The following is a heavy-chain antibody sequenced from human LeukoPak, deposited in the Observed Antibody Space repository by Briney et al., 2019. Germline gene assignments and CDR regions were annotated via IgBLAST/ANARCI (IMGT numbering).Heavy chain of an antibody. J-gene: IGHJ4*02. D-gene: IGHD4-17*01. CDR2: ITSTATT. Sequence: PGGSLRLSCAASGFTFSDYYMTWIRQAPGKGLEWVSYITSTATTYYADSVKGRFTISRDNAKTSLYLQMNSLRAEDTAVYYCARGRRGDYPLEYFDYWGQGTLVTVSS. V-gene: IGHV3-11*01. CDR1: GFTFSDYY. CDR3: ARGRRGDYPLEYFDY.